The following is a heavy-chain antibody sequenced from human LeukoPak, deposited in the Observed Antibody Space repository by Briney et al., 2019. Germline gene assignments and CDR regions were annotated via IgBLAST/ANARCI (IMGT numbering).Heavy chain of an antibody. CDR2: INHSGST. D-gene: IGHD3-3*01. CDR3: ARFPSYYDFWSGYSYGWFDP. J-gene: IGHJ5*02. CDR1: CGSFSGYY. V-gene: IGHV4-34*01. Sequence: PSQTLSLTCAVYCGSFSGYYWSWIRQPPGKGLECIGEINHSGSTNYNPSLKSRVTISVDTSKNQFSLRLRPVTAWDTGVYLCARFPSYYDFWSGYSYGWFDPWGQGTQVTVSS.